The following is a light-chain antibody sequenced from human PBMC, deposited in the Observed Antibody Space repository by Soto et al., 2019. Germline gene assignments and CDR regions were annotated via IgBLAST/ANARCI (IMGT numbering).Light chain of an antibody. J-gene: IGKJ5*01. Sequence: TQSASSLSASVGDRVTISCRAGQSVSSSYLAWYQQKPGQAPRLLIYGASSRANGIPARFSGSGSGTDFTLTLSSLEPEDFAVYYCQQRSNWHPITFGQGTRLEI. CDR1: QSVSSSY. CDR3: QQRSNWHPIT. V-gene: IGKV3D-20*02. CDR2: GAS.